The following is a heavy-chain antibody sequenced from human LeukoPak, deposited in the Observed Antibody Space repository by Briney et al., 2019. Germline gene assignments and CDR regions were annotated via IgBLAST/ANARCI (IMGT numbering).Heavy chain of an antibody. Sequence: GGSLRLSCAASGFTFSSYEMNWVRQAPGKGLEWVSYISSSGSTIYYADSVKGRFTISRDNARNSLYLQMNSLRAEDTAVYYCARDTDQYCGRDCYVDYWGQGTLVTVSS. CDR3: ARDTDQYCGRDCYVDY. V-gene: IGHV3-48*03. J-gene: IGHJ4*02. CDR2: ISSSGSTI. CDR1: GFTFSSYE. D-gene: IGHD2-21*02.